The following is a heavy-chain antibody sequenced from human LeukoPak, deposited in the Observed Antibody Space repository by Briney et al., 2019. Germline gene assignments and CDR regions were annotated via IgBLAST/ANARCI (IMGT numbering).Heavy chain of an antibody. J-gene: IGHJ6*03. Sequence: GGSLRLFCAASGFTFSSYAMSWVRQAPGKGLEWVSAISGSGGSTYYADSVKGRFTISRDNSKNTLYLQMNSLRAEDTAVYYCAKTPLGYSSGWYYDYYYYYMDVWGKGTTVTVSS. CDR3: AKTPLGYSSGWYYDYYYYYMDV. V-gene: IGHV3-23*01. CDR2: ISGSGGST. CDR1: GFTFSSYA. D-gene: IGHD6-19*01.